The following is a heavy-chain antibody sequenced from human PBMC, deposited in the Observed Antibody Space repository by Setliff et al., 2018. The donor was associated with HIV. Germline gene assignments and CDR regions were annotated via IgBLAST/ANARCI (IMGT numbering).Heavy chain of an antibody. CDR3: ARGMQLEVQGYNWFDP. D-gene: IGHD1-7*01. J-gene: IGHJ5*02. CDR1: GFIFPVYR. Sequence: PGGSLRLSCAASGFIFPVYRMHWVRQAPDKGPEWVAFISHDGSDKYYADSVRGRFTISRDNSKNTLYLQMDGLRLEDTAVYYCARGMQLEVQGYNWFDPWGQGTLVTVSS. V-gene: IGHV3-30*04. CDR2: ISHDGSDK.